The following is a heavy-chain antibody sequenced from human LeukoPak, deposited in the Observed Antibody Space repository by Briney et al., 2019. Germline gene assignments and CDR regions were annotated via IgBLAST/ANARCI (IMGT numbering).Heavy chain of an antibody. CDR2: INHSGST. Sequence: SETLSLTCAVYGGSFSGCYWSWIRQPPGKGLEWIGEINHSGSTNYNPSLKSRVTISVDTSKNQFSLKLSSVTAADTAVYYCARGSGWYRRYFDYWGQGTLVTVSS. CDR3: ARGSGWYRRYFDY. CDR1: GGSFSGCY. V-gene: IGHV4-34*01. J-gene: IGHJ4*02. D-gene: IGHD6-19*01.